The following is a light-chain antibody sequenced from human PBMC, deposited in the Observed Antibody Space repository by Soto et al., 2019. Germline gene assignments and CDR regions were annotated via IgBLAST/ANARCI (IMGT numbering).Light chain of an antibody. CDR1: ENVRTF. V-gene: IGKV3D-15*01. CDR3: QQYRSWPRT. J-gene: IGKJ1*01. Sequence: PGERATLSCRASENVRTFVDWYQQKPGQAPRLLIYGASNRATDIPARFSGSGSGTDFTLTISSLQSEDFAVYYCQQYRSWPRTFGQGTKVDIK. CDR2: GAS.